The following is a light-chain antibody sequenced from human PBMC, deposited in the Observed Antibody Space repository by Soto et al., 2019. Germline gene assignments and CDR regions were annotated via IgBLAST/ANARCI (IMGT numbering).Light chain of an antibody. V-gene: IGLV1-44*01. J-gene: IGLJ2*01. CDR2: SNN. CDR1: SSNIGSNT. CDR3: SAWDDSLNGPV. Sequence: QAVLTQPPSASGTPGQRVTISCSGSSSNIGSNTVNWYQQLPGTAPKLLIYSNNQRPSGVPDRFSGSKSGTSASLAISGLQCEDEADYNCSAWDDSLNGPVFGEGTKLTVL.